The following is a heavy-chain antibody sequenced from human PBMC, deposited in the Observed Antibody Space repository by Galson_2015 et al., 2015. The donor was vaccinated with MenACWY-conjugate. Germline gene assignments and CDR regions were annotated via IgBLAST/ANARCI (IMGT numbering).Heavy chain of an antibody. Sequence: SLRLSCATSGFTFSSSWMSWVRQAPGKGLEWVANINQDGNEKNHVDSVKGRFTIPRDNAKNSLYLQMNSLRAEDTAVYYCATGGFRPDYWGQGTLSPSPQ. CDR2: INQDGNEK. V-gene: IGHV3-7*03. CDR3: ATGGFRPDY. D-gene: IGHD6-6*01. J-gene: IGHJ4*02. CDR1: GFTFSSSW.